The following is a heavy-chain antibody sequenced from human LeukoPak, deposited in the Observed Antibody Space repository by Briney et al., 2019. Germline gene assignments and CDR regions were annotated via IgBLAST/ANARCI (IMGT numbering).Heavy chain of an antibody. D-gene: IGHD2-21*02. CDR2: IKSNTDGGTT. Sequence: PGGSLRLSCAASGFAFSNAWMNWVRQAPGKGLEWVGRIKSNTDGGTTDYAAPVKGRFTISRDDLENTVYLQMKSLKTEDTAVYYCTTVVGGDAYCTSDCYTTGGIQHWGHGTLVTVSS. J-gene: IGHJ1*01. CDR1: GFAFSNAW. CDR3: TTVVGGDAYCTSDCYTTGGIQH. V-gene: IGHV3-15*01.